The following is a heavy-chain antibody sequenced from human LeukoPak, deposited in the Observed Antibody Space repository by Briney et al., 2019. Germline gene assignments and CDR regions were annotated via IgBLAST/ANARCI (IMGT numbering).Heavy chain of an antibody. D-gene: IGHD3-22*01. V-gene: IGHV3-13*01. CDR1: GFTFSNYD. CDR3: ARDGATDYYDSSGYFDY. Sequence: GGSLRLSCAASGFTFSNYDMHWVRQAAGKGLEWVSGIGTAGDTYYPGSVKGRFTISRENAKNSLYLQMNSLSAGDTAVYYCARDGATDYYDSSGYFDYWGQGTLVTVSS. J-gene: IGHJ4*02. CDR2: IGTAGDT.